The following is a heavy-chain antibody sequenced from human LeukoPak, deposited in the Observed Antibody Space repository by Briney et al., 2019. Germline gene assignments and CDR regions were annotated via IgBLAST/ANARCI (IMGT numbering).Heavy chain of an antibody. Sequence: QPGGSLRLSCAASGFTFSSYAMSWVRQAPGKGLEWVSGISTSGDSTYYADSVKGRFTISRDNSKNTLYLQMNSLRAEDRAVYYCAEDFLYSSSLNWFDPWGQGTLVTVSS. CDR2: ISTSGDST. D-gene: IGHD6-13*01. CDR1: GFTFSSYA. CDR3: AEDFLYSSSLNWFDP. J-gene: IGHJ5*02. V-gene: IGHV3-23*01.